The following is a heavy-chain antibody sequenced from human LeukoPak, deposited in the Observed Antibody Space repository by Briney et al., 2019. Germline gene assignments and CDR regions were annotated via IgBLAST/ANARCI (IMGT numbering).Heavy chain of an antibody. V-gene: IGHV4-34*01. CDR2: INHSGST. J-gene: IGHJ3*02. D-gene: IGHD3-16*02. CDR1: GGFFSGYY. Sequence: SETLSLTCAVYGGFFSGYYWSWIRQPPGKGLEWIGEINHSGSTNYNPSLKSRVTISVDTSKNQFSLKLSSVTAADTAVYYCARVDYDYVWGSYRYTAFDIWGQGTMVTVSS. CDR3: ARVDYDYVWGSYRYTAFDI.